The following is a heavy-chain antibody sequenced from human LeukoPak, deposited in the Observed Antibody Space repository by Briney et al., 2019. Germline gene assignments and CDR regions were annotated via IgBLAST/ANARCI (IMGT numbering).Heavy chain of an antibody. V-gene: IGHV4-4*07. J-gene: IGHJ3*02. Sequence: SETLSLTCTVSGGSISSYYWSWIRQPAGKGLEWIGRIYTSGSTNYNPSLKSRVTMSVDTSKNQFSLKLSFVTAADTAVYYCARVRSSGWRLDAFDIWGQGTMVTVSS. CDR2: IYTSGST. D-gene: IGHD6-19*01. CDR1: GGSISSYY. CDR3: ARVRSSGWRLDAFDI.